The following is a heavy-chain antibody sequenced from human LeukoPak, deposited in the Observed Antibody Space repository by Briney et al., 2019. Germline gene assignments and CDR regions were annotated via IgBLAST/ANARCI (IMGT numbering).Heavy chain of an antibody. CDR1: GFTFSNYA. Sequence: GGSLRLSCAASGFTFSNYAMSWVRQAPGKGLEWVSSISSSSSYIYYADSVKGRFTISRDNAKNSLYLQMNSLRAEDTAVYYCAYPGGSSWYRHWGQGTLVTVSS. J-gene: IGHJ4*02. CDR2: ISSSSSYI. CDR3: AYPGGSSWYRH. D-gene: IGHD6-13*01. V-gene: IGHV3-21*01.